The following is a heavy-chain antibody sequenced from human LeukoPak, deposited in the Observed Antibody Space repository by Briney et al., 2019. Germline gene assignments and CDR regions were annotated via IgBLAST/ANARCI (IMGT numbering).Heavy chain of an antibody. J-gene: IGHJ4*02. Sequence: GGSLRLSCAASGFTFSSYGMHWVRQAPGKGLEWVAVISYDGSNKYYADSVKGRFTISRDNSKNTLYPQMNSLGAEDTAVYYCAKQYSSSWYVHPFDYWGQGTLVTVSS. CDR1: GFTFSSYG. CDR2: ISYDGSNK. V-gene: IGHV3-30*18. CDR3: AKQYSSSWYVHPFDY. D-gene: IGHD6-13*01.